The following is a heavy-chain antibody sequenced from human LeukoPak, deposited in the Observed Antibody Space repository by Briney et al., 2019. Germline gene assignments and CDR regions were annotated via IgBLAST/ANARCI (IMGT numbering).Heavy chain of an antibody. Sequence: SETLSLTCTVSGGSISSSTFYWGWIRQPPGKGLEWIGSIYYSGSTYYNPSLKSRVTISVDTSKNQFSLKLSSVTAADTAVYYCARAPGSAYNAYYFDYWGQGTLVTVSS. D-gene: IGHD1-1*01. CDR3: ARAPGSAYNAYYFDY. CDR2: IYYSGST. CDR1: GGSISSSTFY. J-gene: IGHJ4*02. V-gene: IGHV4-39*07.